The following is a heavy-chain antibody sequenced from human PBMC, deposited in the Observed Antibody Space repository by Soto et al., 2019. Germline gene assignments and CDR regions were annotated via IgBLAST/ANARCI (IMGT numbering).Heavy chain of an antibody. CDR2: ISSSSSYI. Sequence: GGSLRLSCAASGFTFSSYSVNWVRQAPGKGLEWVSSISSSSSYIYYADSVKGRFTISRDNAKNSLYLQMNSLRAEDTAVYYCARGAQGADYRDFYYYYGMDVWGQGTTVTVSS. CDR1: GFTFSSYS. V-gene: IGHV3-21*01. CDR3: ARGAQGADYRDFYYYYGMDV. D-gene: IGHD4-4*01. J-gene: IGHJ6*02.